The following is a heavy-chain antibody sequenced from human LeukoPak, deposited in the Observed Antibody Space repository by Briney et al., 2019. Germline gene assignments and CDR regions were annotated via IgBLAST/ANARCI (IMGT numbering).Heavy chain of an antibody. CDR1: GYTFTGYY. V-gene: IGHV1-2*02. Sequence: ASVKVSCKASGYTFTGYYMHWVRQAPGQGLEWMGWINPNSGGTNYAQKFQGRVTMTRDTSISTAYMELSRLRSDDTAVYYCARDCSGGSCYFRNWFDPWGQGTLVTVSS. J-gene: IGHJ5*02. CDR2: INPNSGGT. D-gene: IGHD2-15*01. CDR3: ARDCSGGSCYFRNWFDP.